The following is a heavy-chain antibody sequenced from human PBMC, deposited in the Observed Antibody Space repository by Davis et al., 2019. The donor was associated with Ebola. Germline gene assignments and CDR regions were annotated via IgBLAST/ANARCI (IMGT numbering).Heavy chain of an antibody. J-gene: IGHJ5*02. V-gene: IGHV4-34*01. D-gene: IGHD3-10*01. CDR2: INHSGST. CDR3: ARGGITMVRGVTRNWFDP. CDR1: GGSFSGYY. Sequence: MPSETLSLTCAVYGGSFSGYYWSWIRQLPGKGLEWIGEINHSGSTNYNPSLKSRVTISVDTSKNQFSLKLGSVTAADTAVYYCARGGITMVRGVTRNWFDPWGQGTLVTVSS.